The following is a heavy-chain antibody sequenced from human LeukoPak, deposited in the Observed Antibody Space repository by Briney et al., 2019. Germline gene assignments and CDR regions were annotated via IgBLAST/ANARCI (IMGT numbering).Heavy chain of an antibody. J-gene: IGHJ3*02. V-gene: IGHV3-9*03. CDR1: GFIFDDFA. D-gene: IGHD3-9*01. CDR3: AKVTGPSWGAFDI. Sequence: SLRLSCAASGFIFDDFAMHWVRQGPGKGLEWVSGINWNSGSVAYADSVRGRFTITRDNAKNSLSLQMNSLRPEDMALYYCAKVTGPSWGAFDIWGQGTMVTVSS. CDR2: INWNSGSV.